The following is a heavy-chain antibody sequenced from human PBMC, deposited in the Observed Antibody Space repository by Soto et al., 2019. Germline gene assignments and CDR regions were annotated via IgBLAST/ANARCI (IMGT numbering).Heavy chain of an antibody. D-gene: IGHD5-18*01. V-gene: IGHV3-74*01. CDR3: ARGIRNYYGTDV. Sequence: GGSLRLSCAASGFAFSNAWINWVRQAPGKGLVWVSRINGDGSNTNYADSVRGRFTISRDNAKNTVYLQMNSLRDEDTAVYYCARGIRNYYGTDVWGQGTTVTVSS. CDR2: INGDGSNT. J-gene: IGHJ6*02. CDR1: GFAFSNAW.